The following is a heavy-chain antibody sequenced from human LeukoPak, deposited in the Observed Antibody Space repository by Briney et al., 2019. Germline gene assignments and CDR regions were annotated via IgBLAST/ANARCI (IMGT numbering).Heavy chain of an antibody. D-gene: IGHD2-2*01. CDR1: GGTFSSYA. CDR2: INPNSGGT. J-gene: IGHJ6*03. Sequence: ASVKVSCKASGGTFSSYAISWVRQAPGQGLEWMGWINPNSGGTNYAQKFQGRVTMTRDTSISTAYMELSRLRSDDAAVYYCARDWGGIVVVALGMDVWGKGTTVTVSS. V-gene: IGHV1-2*02. CDR3: ARDWGGIVVVALGMDV.